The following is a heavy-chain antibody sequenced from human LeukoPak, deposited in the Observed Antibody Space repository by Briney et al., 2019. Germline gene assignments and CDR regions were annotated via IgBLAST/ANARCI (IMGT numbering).Heavy chain of an antibody. V-gene: IGHV3-20*04. CDR1: GFTFSSYT. CDR3: AIRKSGNAIDY. D-gene: IGHD5-12*01. CDR2: INWNGGST. Sequence: GGSLRLSCAASGFTFSSYTMSWVRQAPGKGLEWVSGINWNGGSTGYADSVKGRFTISRDNAKNSLYLQMNSLRAEDTAVYYCAIRKSGNAIDYWGQGTLVTVSS. J-gene: IGHJ4*02.